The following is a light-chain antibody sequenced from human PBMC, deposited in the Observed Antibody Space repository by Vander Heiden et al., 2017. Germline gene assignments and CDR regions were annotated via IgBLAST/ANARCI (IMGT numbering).Light chain of an antibody. V-gene: IGLV2-23*01. CDR1: SSDVGSYNR. J-gene: IGLJ3*02. Sequence: QFPLTQPASVSGPPGQSVTISCTGTSSDVGSYNRVSWYQQHPGKAPKLMIYGGNKRPSGVSNRFSGSKSGNTASLTISGLQAEDEADYYCCSYAGSSTCGVFGGGTKLTVL. CDR2: GGN. CDR3: CSYAGSSTCGV.